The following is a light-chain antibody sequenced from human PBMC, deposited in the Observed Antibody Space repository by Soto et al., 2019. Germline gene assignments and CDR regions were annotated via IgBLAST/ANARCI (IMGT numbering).Light chain of an antibody. J-gene: IGLJ1*01. CDR2: DVS. CDR3: CAYAGSPRYV. Sequence: QSVLTQPRSVSGSPGQSVTISCTGTSSDVGGYNYVSWYQQHPGKAPKVMIYDVSERPSGVPARFSGSKSGNTASLTISGLQAEDEADYYCCAYAGSPRYVLGTGTKLTVL. V-gene: IGLV2-11*01. CDR1: SSDVGGYNY.